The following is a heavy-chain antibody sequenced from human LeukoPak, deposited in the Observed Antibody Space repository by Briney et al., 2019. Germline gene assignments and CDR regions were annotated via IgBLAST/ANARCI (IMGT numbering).Heavy chain of an antibody. V-gene: IGHV4-59*01. CDR3: ARDSRVVVVPAAVGYYYYVDV. D-gene: IGHD2-2*01. Sequence: SETLSLTCTVSGGSISSYALSWIRQPPGKGLEWIGYIYYSGSTNYNPSLKSRVTISVDTSKNQFFLKLSSVPAADTAVYYCARDSRVVVVPAAVGYYYYVDVWGKGSTVTVSS. J-gene: IGHJ6*03. CDR1: GGSISSYA. CDR2: IYYSGST.